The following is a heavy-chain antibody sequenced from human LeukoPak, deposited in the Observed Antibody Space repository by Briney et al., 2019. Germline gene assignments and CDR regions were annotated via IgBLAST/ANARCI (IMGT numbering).Heavy chain of an antibody. Sequence: PSETLSLTCTVSGGSISSSSYYWGWIRQPPGKGLEWIGSIYYSGSTYYNPSLKSRVTISVDPSKNQFSLKLSSVTAADTAVYYCARHTLKYSSGWYFDYWGQGTLVTVSS. CDR1: GGSISSSSYY. J-gene: IGHJ4*02. CDR2: IYYSGST. V-gene: IGHV4-39*01. D-gene: IGHD6-19*01. CDR3: ARHTLKYSSGWYFDY.